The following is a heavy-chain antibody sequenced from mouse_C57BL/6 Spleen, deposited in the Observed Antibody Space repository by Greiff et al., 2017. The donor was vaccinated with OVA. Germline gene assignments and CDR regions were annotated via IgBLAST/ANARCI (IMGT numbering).Heavy chain of an antibody. CDR2: IDPETGGT. D-gene: IGHD3-3*01. CDR1: GYTFTDYE. V-gene: IGHV1-15*01. CDR3: TREGSYYFDY. Sequence: VKLQQSGAELVRPGASVTLSCKASGYTFTDYEMHWVKQTPVHGLEWIGAIDPETGGTAYNQKFKGKAILTADKSSSTAYMELRSLTSEDSAVYYCTREGSYYFDYWGQGTTLTVSS. J-gene: IGHJ2*01.